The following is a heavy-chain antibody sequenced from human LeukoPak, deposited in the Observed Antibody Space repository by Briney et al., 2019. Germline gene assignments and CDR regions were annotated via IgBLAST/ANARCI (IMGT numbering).Heavy chain of an antibody. D-gene: IGHD1-20*01. J-gene: IGHJ4*02. CDR2: ISYDGNSK. CDR3: ARSRSTNWNDGGRTNY. Sequence: GVSLRLSCAASGFTFSNYAMHWVRQAPGKGLEWVAVISYDGNSKYYEDSAKGRFTISRDNSKTTLYLQMNSLRAEDTAVYYCARSRSTNWNDGGRTNYWGQGTLVTLSS. CDR1: GFTFSNYA. V-gene: IGHV3-30*04.